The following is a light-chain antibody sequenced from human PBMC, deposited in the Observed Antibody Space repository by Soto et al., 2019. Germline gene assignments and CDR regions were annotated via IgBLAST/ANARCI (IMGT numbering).Light chain of an antibody. J-gene: IGKJ5*01. CDR1: QSITRDY. Sequence: EIVLTQSPDTLSLSPGGRATLSCRASQSITRDYLGWYQQTPGQAPRLLIYGASTRATGIPARFSGSGSGTEFTLTISSLQSEDVAVYYCQQYHKWPITFGQGTRLEIK. CDR3: QQYHKWPIT. CDR2: GAS. V-gene: IGKV3-15*01.